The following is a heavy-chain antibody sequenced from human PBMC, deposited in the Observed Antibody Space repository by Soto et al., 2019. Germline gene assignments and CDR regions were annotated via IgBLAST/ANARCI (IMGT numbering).Heavy chain of an antibody. CDR2: LYWDDDK. J-gene: IGHJ4*02. CDR3: ARKNYGDYPTDY. D-gene: IGHD4-17*01. V-gene: IGHV2-5*02. CDR1: GFSLSTRGVG. Sequence: QITLKESGPTLVKPTQTLTLTCTFSGFSLSTRGVGVGWLPQPPGKALEWLAVLYWDDDKRYSPSLQSTLTITKDTSKNQVVLTMTNMDPVDTATYYCARKNYGDYPTDYWGQGTLVTVSS.